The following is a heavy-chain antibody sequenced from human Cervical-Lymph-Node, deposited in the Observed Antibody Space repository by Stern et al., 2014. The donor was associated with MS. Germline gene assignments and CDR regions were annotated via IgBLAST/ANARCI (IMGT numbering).Heavy chain of an antibody. CDR2: IIPMFGTP. CDR1: GGTFSSYA. J-gene: IGHJ4*02. CDR3: ATSPPFANNWSVY. D-gene: IGHD1-20*01. Sequence: QVQLVQSGAEVKKPGSSVKVSCKASGGTFSSYAISWVRQAPGKGLEWMGGIIPMFGTPNYAQKFQGRVTIYADESTSTAYVELSSLRSEDTAVYYCATSPPFANNWSVYWGQGTLVTVSS. V-gene: IGHV1-69*01.